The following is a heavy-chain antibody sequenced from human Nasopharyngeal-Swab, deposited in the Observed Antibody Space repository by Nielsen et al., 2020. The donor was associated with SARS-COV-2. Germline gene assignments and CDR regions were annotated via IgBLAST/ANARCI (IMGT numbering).Heavy chain of an antibody. V-gene: IGHV3-30*03. CDR1: GFTFSNSW. D-gene: IGHD4-17*01. CDR2: IAHDASNE. J-gene: IGHJ4*02. CDR3: ARDAPAHYGAFY. Sequence: GESLKISCAASGFTFSNSWMAWIRQAPGIGLQWVAFIAHDASNEYYGDSVKGRFSISRDSSKNTLYLQMDSLRGEDTAVYYCARDAPAHYGAFYWGRGTLVTVSS.